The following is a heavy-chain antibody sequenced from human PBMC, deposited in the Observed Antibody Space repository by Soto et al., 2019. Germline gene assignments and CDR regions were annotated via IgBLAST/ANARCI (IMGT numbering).Heavy chain of an antibody. Sequence: PGGSLRLSCTASGFTFSAFTMNWVRQAPGKGLEWVSGISGGGGGKFYSDSVKGRFTISRDKSKSTLYLQMDSLRAEDTALYYCAKDPNGDYVGAFDIWGRGTLVTVSS. CDR2: ISGGGGGK. V-gene: IGHV3-23*01. D-gene: IGHD4-17*01. CDR3: AKDPNGDYVGAFDI. J-gene: IGHJ3*02. CDR1: GFTFSAFT.